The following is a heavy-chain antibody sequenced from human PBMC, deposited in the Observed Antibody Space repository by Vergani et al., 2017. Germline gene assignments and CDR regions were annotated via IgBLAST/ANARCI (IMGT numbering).Heavy chain of an antibody. Sequence: QVQLQESGPGLVKPSETLSLTCTVSGGSISSYYWSWIRQPPGKGLEWIGYIYYSGSTNYNPSLKSRVTISVDTSKNQFSLKLSSVTAADTAVYYCARGRYDYDFWSGTSYYYYYMDVWGKGTTVTVSS. V-gene: IGHV4-59*01. CDR3: ARGRYDYDFWSGTSYYYYYMDV. D-gene: IGHD3-3*01. J-gene: IGHJ6*03. CDR2: IYYSGST. CDR1: GGSISSYY.